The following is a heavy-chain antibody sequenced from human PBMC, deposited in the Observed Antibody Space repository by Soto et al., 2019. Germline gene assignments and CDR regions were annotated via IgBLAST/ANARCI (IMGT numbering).Heavy chain of an antibody. D-gene: IGHD6-19*01. CDR1: GGTFSSYA. V-gene: IGHV1-69*13. J-gene: IGHJ4*02. CDR3: ARVGVAVAGHFDY. CDR2: IIPIFGTA. Sequence: SVKVSCKASGGTFSSYAMSWVRQAPGQGLEWMGGIIPIFGTANYAQKFQGRVTITADESTSTAYMELSSLRSEDTAVYYCARVGVAVAGHFDYWGQGTLVTVSS.